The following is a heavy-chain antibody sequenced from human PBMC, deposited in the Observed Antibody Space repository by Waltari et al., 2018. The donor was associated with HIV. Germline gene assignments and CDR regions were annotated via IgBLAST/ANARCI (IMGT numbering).Heavy chain of an antibody. CDR1: GYTFTSLG. D-gene: IGHD1-1*01. Sequence: QVQLVQSGAEVKKPGASVKVSCKASGYTFTSLGLSWVRQAPGQGLEWMGWISAYNGNTNYAQKLQGRVTMTTDTSTSTAYMELRSLRSDDTAVFYCARDNWNDYYYYGMDVWGQGTTVTVSS. CDR3: ARDNWNDYYYYGMDV. J-gene: IGHJ6*02. CDR2: ISAYNGNT. V-gene: IGHV1-18*01.